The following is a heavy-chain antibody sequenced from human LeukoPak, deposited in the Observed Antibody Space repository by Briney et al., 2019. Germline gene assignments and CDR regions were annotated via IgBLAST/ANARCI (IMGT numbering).Heavy chain of an antibody. D-gene: IGHD1-26*01. CDR2: IDYSGST. J-gene: IGHJ6*02. Sequence: PSGTLSLTCAVSGGSISSSNWWSWVRQPPGKGLDWIGYIDYSGSTNYNPSLKSRVTISVDTSKNQFSLKLSSVTAADTAVYYCARVYSGSYFDYYYYGMDVWGQGTTVTVSS. CDR3: ARVYSGSYFDYYYYGMDV. V-gene: IGHV4-4*02. CDR1: GGSISSSNW.